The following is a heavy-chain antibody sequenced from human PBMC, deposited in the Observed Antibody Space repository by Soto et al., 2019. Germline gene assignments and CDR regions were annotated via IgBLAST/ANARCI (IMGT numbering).Heavy chain of an antibody. CDR1: GYTFTSYY. Sequence: QVQLVQSGAEVKKPGASVKVSCKASGYTFTSYYMHWVRQAPGQGLEWMGINNPSGGSTSYAQKFQGRVTMTRDTSTSTVYMELSSLRSEDTAVYYCARARRIFGEPSYRFDPWGQGTLVTVSS. D-gene: IGHD3-3*01. CDR3: ARARRIFGEPSYRFDP. J-gene: IGHJ5*02. CDR2: NNPSGGST. V-gene: IGHV1-46*01.